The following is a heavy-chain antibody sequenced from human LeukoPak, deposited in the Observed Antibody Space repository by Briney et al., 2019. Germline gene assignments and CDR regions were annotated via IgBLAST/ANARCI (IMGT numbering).Heavy chain of an antibody. J-gene: IGHJ4*02. CDR2: IWPSGST. Sequence: SETLSLTCSVSGGSISSGPYFWSWIRQSPGQGLEWIGYIWPSGSTNYNPSLKSRVTISVDTSKNQFSLKLSSVTAADTAVYYCARLAEMATMDSYFDYWGQGTLVTVSS. CDR3: ARLAEMATMDSYFDY. CDR1: GGSISSGPYF. V-gene: IGHV4-30-2*06. D-gene: IGHD5-24*01.